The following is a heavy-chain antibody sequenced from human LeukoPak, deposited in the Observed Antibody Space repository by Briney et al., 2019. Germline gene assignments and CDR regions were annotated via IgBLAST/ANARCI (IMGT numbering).Heavy chain of an antibody. CDR3: ARAWTWELLRGAFDI. Sequence: PGRSLRLSCAASGFTFSSYGMHWVRQAPGRGLEWVAVISYDGSNKYYADSVKGRFTISRDNSKNTLYLQMNSLRAEDTAVYYCARAWTWELLRGAFDIWGQGTMVTVSS. CDR2: ISYDGSNK. V-gene: IGHV3-30*03. D-gene: IGHD1-26*01. CDR1: GFTFSSYG. J-gene: IGHJ3*02.